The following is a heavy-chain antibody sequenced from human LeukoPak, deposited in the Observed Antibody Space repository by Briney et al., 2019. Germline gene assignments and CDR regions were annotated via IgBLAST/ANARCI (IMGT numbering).Heavy chain of an antibody. CDR3: ARGGRHYCSGGSCHNLPVGRDY. V-gene: IGHV4-34*01. D-gene: IGHD2-15*01. J-gene: IGHJ4*02. Sequence: SETLSLTCAVYGGSFSGYYWSWIRQPPGKGLEWLGEINRSGSTNYNPSLKSRVTISVDTSKNQFSLKLSSVTAADTAVYYCARGGRHYCSGGSCHNLPVGRDYWGQGTLVTVSS. CDR1: GGSFSGYY. CDR2: INRSGST.